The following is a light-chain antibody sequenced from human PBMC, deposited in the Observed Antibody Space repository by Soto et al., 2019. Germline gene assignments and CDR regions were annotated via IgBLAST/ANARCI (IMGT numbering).Light chain of an antibody. V-gene: IGKV3-11*01. CDR2: DAS. CDR3: PPRSSWPPVT. CDR1: QSISSN. J-gene: IGKJ5*01. Sequence: ERVLTQSPATLSLFPGERATLSCRAGQSISSNLAWYQQKPGQAPRLLIYDASNRATGIPARFSGSGSGTDFTLTISSLEPEDFAVYYCPPRSSWPPVTFGQGTRLEI.